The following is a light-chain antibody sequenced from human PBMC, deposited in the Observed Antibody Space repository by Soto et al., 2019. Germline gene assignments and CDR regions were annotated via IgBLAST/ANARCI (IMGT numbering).Light chain of an antibody. CDR3: QQCNSWPQWT. CDR1: QSVSSN. V-gene: IGKV3-15*01. CDR2: GAF. Sequence: EILMTQSPVTLSVSPGERATLSCRASQSVSSNLAWYQQKPGQAPSLLIYGAFTRATGIPARFSGSGSGTDFTLTISRLEPEDFAVYYCQQCNSWPQWTFGPGTKVDI. J-gene: IGKJ1*01.